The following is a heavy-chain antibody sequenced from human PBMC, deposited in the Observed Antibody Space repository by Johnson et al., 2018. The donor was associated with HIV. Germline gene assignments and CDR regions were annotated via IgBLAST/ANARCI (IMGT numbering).Heavy chain of an antibody. D-gene: IGHD6-19*01. V-gene: IGHV3-30*03. CDR2: ISYDGTDK. CDR1: GFTFSSYD. Sequence: QVQLVESGGGVVQPGRSLRLSCAASGFTFSSYDMHWVRQAPGKGMDWVAFISYDGTDKYYADSVKGRFNISRDNSKNALYLQMNSLRSEDTAVYYCARGEQWSLLGAFDLWGQGIMVTVSS. CDR3: ARGEQWSLLGAFDL. J-gene: IGHJ3*01.